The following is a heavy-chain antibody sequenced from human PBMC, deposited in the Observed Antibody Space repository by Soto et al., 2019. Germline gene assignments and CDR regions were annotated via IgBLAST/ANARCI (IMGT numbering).Heavy chain of an antibody. V-gene: IGHV4-30-4*02. CDR2: IYYSGST. CDR3: VRYSSSLYSHFEY. D-gene: IGHD6-13*01. CDR1: VCSIISGDYY. Sequence: SDTLSLTCTVSVCSIISGDYYWSCIRQPPGKGLEWIGYIYYSGSTYYNPSLKSRVTISVDTSKNQFSLKLSSVTDAETAVYYCVRYSSSLYSHFEYWGQGTLVTVSS. J-gene: IGHJ4*02.